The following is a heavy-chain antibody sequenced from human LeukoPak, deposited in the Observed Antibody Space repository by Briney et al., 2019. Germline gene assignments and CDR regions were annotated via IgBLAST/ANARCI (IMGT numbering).Heavy chain of an antibody. CDR3: SSSXIFGFXDAFDI. D-gene: IGHD3-3*01. CDR2: ISSSGSTI. V-gene: IGHV3-11*01. J-gene: IGHJ3*02. Sequence: GGSLRLSCAASGFTFSDYYMSWIRQAPGKGLEWVSYISSSGSTIYYADSVKGRFTISRDNAKNSLYLQMNSLRAEDTAVYYCSSSXIFGFXDAFDIWGQGTMVTVPX. CDR1: GFTFSDYY.